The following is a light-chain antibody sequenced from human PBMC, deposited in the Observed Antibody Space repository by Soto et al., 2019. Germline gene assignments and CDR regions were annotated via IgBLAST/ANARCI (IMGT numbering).Light chain of an antibody. V-gene: IGKV3-20*01. CDR2: GAS. CDR3: QQSYSTPIT. CDR1: QIVSSTY. Sequence: EIVLTQSPGTLSLSPGERATLSCRASQIVSSTYLAWFQQKAGQAPRLLIYGASTRATGIPDRFSGSGSGTDFTLTISGLEPEDFATYYCQQSYSTPITFGQGTRLEI. J-gene: IGKJ5*01.